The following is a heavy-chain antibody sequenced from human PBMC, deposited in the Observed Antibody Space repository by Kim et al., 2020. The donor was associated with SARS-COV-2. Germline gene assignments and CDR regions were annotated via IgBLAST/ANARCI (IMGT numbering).Heavy chain of an antibody. V-gene: IGHV4-34*01. CDR2: INHSGST. Sequence: SETLSLTCAVYGGSFSGYYWSWIRQPPGKGLEWIGEINHSGSTNYNPSLKSRVTISVDTSKNQFSLKLSSVTAADTAVYYCARVWGIGYVWGAIDYWGQGTLVTVSS. D-gene: IGHD3-16*01. J-gene: IGHJ4*02. CDR1: GGSFSGYY. CDR3: ARVWGIGYVWGAIDY.